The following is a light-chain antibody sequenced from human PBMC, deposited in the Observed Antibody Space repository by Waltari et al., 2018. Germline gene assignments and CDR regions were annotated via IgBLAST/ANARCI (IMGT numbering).Light chain of an antibody. CDR1: SRAAGSSSL. CDR2: EVS. CDR3: CSYAGSSTVV. V-gene: IGLV2-23*02. Sequence: QSALTHPAAGSGSPGQSIPISPIGTSRAAGSSSLVSWYQQHPGKAPKLMIYEVSKRPSGVSNRFSGSNSGITASLTISGLQAEDEADYYCCSYAGSSTVVFGGGTKLTVL. J-gene: IGLJ2*01.